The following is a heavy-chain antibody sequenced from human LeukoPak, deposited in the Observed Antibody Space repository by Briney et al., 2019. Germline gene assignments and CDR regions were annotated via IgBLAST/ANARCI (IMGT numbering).Heavy chain of an antibody. CDR3: ARGSRITIFGVVIIGRYYFDY. J-gene: IGHJ4*02. CDR2: MNPNSGNT. V-gene: IGHV1-8*03. Sequence: ASVKVSCKASGYTFTSYDINWVRQATGQGLEWMGWMNPNSGNTGYAQKFQGRVTITRNTSISTAYMELSSLRSEDTAVYYCARGSRITIFGVVIIGRYYFDYWGQGTLVTVSS. CDR1: GYTFTSYD. D-gene: IGHD3-3*01.